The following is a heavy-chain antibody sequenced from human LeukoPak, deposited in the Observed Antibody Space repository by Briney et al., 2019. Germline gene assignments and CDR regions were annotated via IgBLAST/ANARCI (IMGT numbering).Heavy chain of an antibody. CDR1: GFTFSSYA. J-gene: IGHJ4*02. CDR3: ARSSSGYLNY. V-gene: IGHV3-64*01. Sequence: PGGSLRLSCAASGFTFSSYAMHWARQAPGKGLEYVSAISSNGGSTYYANSVKGRFTISRDNSKNTLYLQMGSLRAEDMAVYYCARSSSGYLNYWGQGTLVTVSS. D-gene: IGHD3-22*01. CDR2: ISSNGGST.